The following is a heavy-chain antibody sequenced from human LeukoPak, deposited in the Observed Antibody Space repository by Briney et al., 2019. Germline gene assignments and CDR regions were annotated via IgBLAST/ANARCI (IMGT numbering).Heavy chain of an antibody. CDR2: ISGSGGST. Sequence: GGSLRLSCAASGFTFSNYWMSWVRQAPGKGLEWVSAISGSGGSTYYADSVRGRFTISRDNSKNTLYLQMNSLRAEDAAVYYCARERGYSYGLSNNWFDPWGQGTLVTVSS. D-gene: IGHD5-18*01. J-gene: IGHJ5*02. CDR1: GFTFSNYW. CDR3: ARERGYSYGLSNNWFDP. V-gene: IGHV3-23*01.